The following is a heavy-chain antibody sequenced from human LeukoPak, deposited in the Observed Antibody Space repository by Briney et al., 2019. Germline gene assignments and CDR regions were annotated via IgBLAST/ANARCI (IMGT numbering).Heavy chain of an antibody. D-gene: IGHD5-18*01. J-gene: IGHJ4*02. Sequence: GRSLRLSCAASGFTFDDYAMHWVRQAPGKGLEWVSGISWNSGSIGYADSVKGRFTISRDNAKNSLYLQMNSLRAEDTALYYCAKDRGYSYGRGFDYWGQGTLVTVSS. CDR3: AKDRGYSYGRGFDY. CDR2: ISWNSGSI. CDR1: GFTFDDYA. V-gene: IGHV3-9*01.